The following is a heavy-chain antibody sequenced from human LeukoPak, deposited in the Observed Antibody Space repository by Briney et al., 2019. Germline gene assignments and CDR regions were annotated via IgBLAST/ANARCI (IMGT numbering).Heavy chain of an antibody. CDR3: ARASTYYYDSGVYYYLPLDY. CDR2: ISSSSSYI. Sequence: PGGSLRLSCAASGFTFSSYSMGWVRQAPGKGLEWISSISSSSSYIYYADSVKGRFTISRDNAKKSLYLQMNSLRVEDTAVYYCARASTYYYDSGVYYYLPLDYWGQGALVTVSS. CDR1: GFTFSSYS. V-gene: IGHV3-21*01. J-gene: IGHJ4*02. D-gene: IGHD3-22*01.